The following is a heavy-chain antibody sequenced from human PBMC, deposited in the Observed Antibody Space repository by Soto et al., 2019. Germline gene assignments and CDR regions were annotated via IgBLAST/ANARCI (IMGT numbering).Heavy chain of an antibody. CDR3: ARGTVTSGRWFGP. V-gene: IGHV1-18*04. D-gene: IGHD4-17*01. Sequence: QVHLVPSETEVKEPGASVTVSCKTSHATFTGYTINWVRQAPGQGLEWLGWISSLNGNSYYARDLQGRLTMCTNTYATTAYMELRSLRSDDTAVYCCARGTVTSGRWFGPWGQGTLVTVAS. CDR2: ISSLNGNS. CDR1: HATFTGYT. J-gene: IGHJ5*02.